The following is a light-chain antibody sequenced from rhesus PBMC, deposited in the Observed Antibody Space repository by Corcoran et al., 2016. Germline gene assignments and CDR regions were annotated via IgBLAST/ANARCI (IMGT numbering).Light chain of an antibody. J-gene: IGKJ1*01. Sequence: DIQMTQSPSSLSASVGDRVTITCRASQTISSYLAWYQQKPGKVPKLLIYAASSLESGVPSRFSGSGSGTDFTLTISSRQPEDFATYYCQQHNSHPWTFGQGTKVEIK. CDR1: QTISSY. CDR2: AAS. CDR3: QQHNSHPWT. V-gene: IGKV1-44*01.